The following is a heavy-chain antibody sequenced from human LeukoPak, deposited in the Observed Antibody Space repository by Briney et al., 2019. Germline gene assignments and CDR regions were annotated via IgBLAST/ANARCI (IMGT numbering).Heavy chain of an antibody. Sequence: TGGSLRLSCAASGFTFSSYAMSWVRQAPGKGLEWVSAISGSGGSTYYADSVKGRSTISRDNSKNTLYLQMNSLRAEDTAVYYCAKFLPTHIVVANYYFDYWGQGTLVTVSS. CDR1: GFTFSSYA. D-gene: IGHD2-21*01. V-gene: IGHV3-23*01. J-gene: IGHJ4*02. CDR3: AKFLPTHIVVANYYFDY. CDR2: ISGSGGST.